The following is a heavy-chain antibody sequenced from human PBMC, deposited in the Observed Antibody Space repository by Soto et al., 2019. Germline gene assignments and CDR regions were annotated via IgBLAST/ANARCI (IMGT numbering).Heavy chain of an antibody. D-gene: IGHD1-1*01. CDR1: GFTFNNYW. CDR3: AKVATGSYNWFDP. Sequence: GGSLRLSCAASGFTFNNYWMHWVRQAPGKGLVWVSRINTDGSRTNYADSVKGRFTISRDNAKNTLYLQMDSLRAEDTAVYYCAKVATGSYNWFDPWGQGTLVTVSS. J-gene: IGHJ5*02. CDR2: INTDGSRT. V-gene: IGHV3-74*01.